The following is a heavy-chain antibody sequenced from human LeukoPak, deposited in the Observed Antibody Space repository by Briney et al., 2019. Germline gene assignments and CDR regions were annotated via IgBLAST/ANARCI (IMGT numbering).Heavy chain of an antibody. J-gene: IGHJ5*02. CDR3: ARSQLRSTLDH. Sequence: SATLSLTCSVSGASISIYYWSWIRPPPGKGLEWIGNIYNSGSTNYNPSLKSRVTISLDTSKNQFSLRLTSVTAADTAVYYCARSQLRSTLDHWGQGTLVTVSS. D-gene: IGHD3-3*01. CDR2: IYNSGST. V-gene: IGHV4-59*01. CDR1: GASISIYY.